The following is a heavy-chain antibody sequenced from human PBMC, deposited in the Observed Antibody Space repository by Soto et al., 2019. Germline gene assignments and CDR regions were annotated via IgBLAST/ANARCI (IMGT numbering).Heavy chain of an antibody. V-gene: IGHV3-23*01. J-gene: IGHJ6*02. D-gene: IGHD3-3*01. CDR2: ITEAGGGI. Sequence: VQLLESGGGFVQPGGSLKLSCVASGFSFGNSPMSWVRQAPGRGLEWVSAITEAGGGIYYATSVKGRFVVSRDNSKNTLFLELNSLRPEDTALYYCARSWSDSTSGRVDVWGQGTTVTVSS. CDR3: ARSWSDSTSGRVDV. CDR1: GFSFGNSP.